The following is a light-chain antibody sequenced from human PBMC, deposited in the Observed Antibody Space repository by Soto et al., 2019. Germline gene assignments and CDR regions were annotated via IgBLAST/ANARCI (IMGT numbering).Light chain of an antibody. J-gene: IGKJ5*01. V-gene: IGKV1-39*01. CDR2: AAS. CDR1: QSISSY. CDR3: QQCYSTPIT. Sequence: DIQMTQSPSSLSASVGARVTITCRASQSISSYLNWYQQKPGKAPKLLIYAASSLQSGVPSRFSGSGSGTDFTLTISSLQPEEFATYYCQQCYSTPITFGQGTRLEIK.